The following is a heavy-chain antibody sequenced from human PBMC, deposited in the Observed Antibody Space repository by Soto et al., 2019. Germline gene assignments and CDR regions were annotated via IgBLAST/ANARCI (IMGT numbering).Heavy chain of an antibody. J-gene: IGHJ6*02. V-gene: IGHV3-53*01. D-gene: IGHD3-3*01. CDR1: GFTVSSNY. CDR2: IYSGGST. CDR3: ARETRRYYDFWGGEDPYGMNV. Sequence: GSLRLSCAASGFTVSSNYMSWVRQAPGKGLEWVSVIYSGGSTYYADSVKGRFTISRDNSKNTLYLQRNSLRAEDTAVYYCARETRRYYDFWGGEDPYGMNVWGPGTRATASS.